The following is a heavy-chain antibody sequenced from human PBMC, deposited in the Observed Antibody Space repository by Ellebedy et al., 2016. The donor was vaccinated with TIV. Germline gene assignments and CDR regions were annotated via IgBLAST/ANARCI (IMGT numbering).Heavy chain of an antibody. V-gene: IGHV4-30-4*01. J-gene: IGHJ6*02. CDR1: GGSISSGDYY. CDR2: IYSSGST. Sequence: MPSETLSLTCTVSGGSISSGDYYWSWIRQPPGKGLEWIGYIYSSGSTYYNPSLKSRVTISVDTSKNQFSLTLSSVTAADTAVYYWAGGRVLMTTVTTGYYYGMDVWGQGTTVTVSS. D-gene: IGHD4-17*01. CDR3: AGGRVLMTTVTTGYYYGMDV.